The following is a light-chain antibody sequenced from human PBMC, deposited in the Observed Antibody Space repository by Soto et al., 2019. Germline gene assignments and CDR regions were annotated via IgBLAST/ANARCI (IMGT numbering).Light chain of an antibody. Sequence: QSALTQPASVSGSPGQSITISCTGTGNDIGTNKYVSWYQQHPGKAPKLMIYDVSNRPSGVSNRFSGSKSGNTASLTISGLQAEDEADYYCSSYTSSNTLAVFGGGTKLTVL. J-gene: IGLJ2*01. V-gene: IGLV2-14*01. CDR2: DVS. CDR3: SSYTSSNTLAV. CDR1: GNDIGTNKY.